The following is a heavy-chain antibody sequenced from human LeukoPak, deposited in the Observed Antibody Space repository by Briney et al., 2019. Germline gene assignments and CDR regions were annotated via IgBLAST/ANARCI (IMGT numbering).Heavy chain of an antibody. D-gene: IGHD6-13*01. V-gene: IGHV3-9*01. CDR3: AKRSAAGTVGYFDY. Sequence: GGSLRLSCAASGFTFDDYAMHWVRQSPGKGLERVSGISWNSGTIYYADSVKGRFTISRDDAKNSLYLQMNSLRPEDTALYYCAKRSAAGTVGYFDYWGQGTLVTVSS. CDR1: GFTFDDYA. CDR2: ISWNSGTI. J-gene: IGHJ4*02.